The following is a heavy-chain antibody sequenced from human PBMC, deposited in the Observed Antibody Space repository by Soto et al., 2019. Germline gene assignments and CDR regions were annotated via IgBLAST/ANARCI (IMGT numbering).Heavy chain of an antibody. Sequence: QVQLVQSGAEVKKPGASVKVSCKASGYTFTSYGISWVRQAPGQGLEWMGWISAYNGNTHYAQKLQGRVTMTTDTSTSTAYMELRSLRSDDTAVYYCARDRGDRQVAICYYYGMDVWGQGTTVTVSS. CDR3: ARDRGDRQVAICYYYGMDV. D-gene: IGHD2-15*01. CDR2: ISAYNGNT. CDR1: GYTFTSYG. J-gene: IGHJ6*02. V-gene: IGHV1-18*04.